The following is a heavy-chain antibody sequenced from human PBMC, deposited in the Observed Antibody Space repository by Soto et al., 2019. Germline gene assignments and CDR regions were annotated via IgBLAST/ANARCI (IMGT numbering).Heavy chain of an antibody. J-gene: IGHJ3*02. Sequence: QVQLVQSGAEVKKPGSSVKVSCKASGGTFSSYAISWVRQAPGQGLEWMGGIIPIFGTASYAQKFQGRGTITADESTSTAYMELSSLRSEDTAVYYCARDGVCGGDCSGAFDIWGQGTMVTVSS. CDR1: GGTFSSYA. V-gene: IGHV1-69*01. CDR3: ARDGVCGGDCSGAFDI. CDR2: IIPIFGTA. D-gene: IGHD2-21*02.